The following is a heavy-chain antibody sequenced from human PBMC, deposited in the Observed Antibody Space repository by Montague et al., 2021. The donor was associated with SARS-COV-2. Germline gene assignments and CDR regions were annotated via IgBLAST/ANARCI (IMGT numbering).Heavy chain of an antibody. V-gene: IGHV3-21*01. J-gene: IGHJ4*02. Sequence: SLRLSCAASGFTFRSYSLTWVRQAPGKGLAWVSSISTGRRSYIWYRESVKGRFTISRDNAKNSLYLQMNSLRDEDTAVYYCARSLPNSAGYSIDSWGQGTLVPVSS. CDR1: GFTFRSYS. D-gene: IGHD3-22*01. CDR3: ARSLPNSAGYSIDS. CDR2: ISTGRRSYI.